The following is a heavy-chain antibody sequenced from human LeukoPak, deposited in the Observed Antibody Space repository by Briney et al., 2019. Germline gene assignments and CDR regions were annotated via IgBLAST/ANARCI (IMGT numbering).Heavy chain of an antibody. D-gene: IGHD3-9*01. Sequence: SETLSLTCTVSGGSVSSGSYYWSWIRQPPGKGLEWIGYIYYSGSTNYNPSLKSRVTISVDTSKNQFSLKLSSVTAADTAVYYCARDIYDILTGSIYGMDVWGKGTTDTVSS. V-gene: IGHV4-61*01. CDR3: ARDIYDILTGSIYGMDV. CDR2: IYYSGST. J-gene: IGHJ6*04. CDR1: GGSVSSGSYY.